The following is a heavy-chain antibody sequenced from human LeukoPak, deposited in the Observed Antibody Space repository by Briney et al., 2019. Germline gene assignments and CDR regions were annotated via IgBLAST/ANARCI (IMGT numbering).Heavy chain of an antibody. CDR3: ASSYCSSTSCYTGPFDY. D-gene: IGHD2-2*02. CDR1: GFTFSSYS. Sequence: GGSLRLSRAASGFTFSSYSMNWVRQAPGKGLEWVSSISSSSSYIYYADSVKGRFTISRDNAKNSLYLQMNSLRAEDTAVYYCASSYCSSTSCYTGPFDYWGQGTLVTVSS. CDR2: ISSSSSYI. V-gene: IGHV3-21*01. J-gene: IGHJ4*02.